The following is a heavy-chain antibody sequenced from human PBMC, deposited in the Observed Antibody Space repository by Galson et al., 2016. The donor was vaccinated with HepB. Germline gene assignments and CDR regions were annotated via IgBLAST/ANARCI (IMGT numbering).Heavy chain of an antibody. CDR3: ANSYYDSSGYYCDS. V-gene: IGHV3-30*18. CDR1: GFSFKDYA. CDR2: ISHDGSDK. J-gene: IGHJ4*02. Sequence: SLRLSCAASGFSFKDYAMHWVRQTPGKGLEWVAVISHDGSDKFYGDSVKGRFTISRDNSKNTLYLQMNSLRVDDTAVYYCANSYYDSSGYYCDSWGQGTLVTVSS. D-gene: IGHD3-22*01.